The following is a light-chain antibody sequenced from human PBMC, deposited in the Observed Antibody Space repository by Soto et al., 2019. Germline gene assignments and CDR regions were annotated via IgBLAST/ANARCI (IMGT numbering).Light chain of an antibody. V-gene: IGKV3-11*01. CDR3: QQRSNWPT. Sequence: EIVLTQSPATLSLSPGERATLSCRASQSVSSYLAWYQQKPGQAPRLLIYDASNRATGIPARFSGSGSGTDFPLTISSLEPEDFAFYYCQQRSNWPTFGQGTRLEIK. J-gene: IGKJ5*01. CDR2: DAS. CDR1: QSVSSY.